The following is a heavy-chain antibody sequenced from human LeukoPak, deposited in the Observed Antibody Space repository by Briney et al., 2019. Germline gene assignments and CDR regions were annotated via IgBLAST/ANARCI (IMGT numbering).Heavy chain of an antibody. D-gene: IGHD2-21*02. CDR2: IIPILGIA. CDR3: ARHGQMVVTASFDYYYYGMDV. V-gene: IGHV1-69*04. J-gene: IGHJ6*02. Sequence: SVKVSCKASGGTFSSYAISWVRQAPGQGLEWMGRIIPILGIANYAQKFQGRVTITADKSTSTAYMELSSLRSEDTAVYYCARHGQMVVTASFDYYYYGMDVWGQGTTVTVSS. CDR1: GGTFSSYA.